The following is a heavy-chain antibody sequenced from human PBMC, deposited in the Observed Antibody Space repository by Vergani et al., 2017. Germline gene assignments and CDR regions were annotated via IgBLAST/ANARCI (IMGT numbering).Heavy chain of an antibody. CDR2: IDPSDSYT. CDR3: ARHGDAVAAAGNWFDP. V-gene: IGHV5-10-1*01. J-gene: IGHJ5*02. CDR1: GYSFTSYW. D-gene: IGHD6-13*01. Sequence: EVQLVQSGAEVKKPGESLRISCKGSGYSFTSYWISWVRQMPGKGLEWMGRIDPSDSYTNYSPSFQGHVTISADKSISTAYLQWSSLKASATAMYYCARHGDAVAAAGNWFDPWGQGTLVTVSS.